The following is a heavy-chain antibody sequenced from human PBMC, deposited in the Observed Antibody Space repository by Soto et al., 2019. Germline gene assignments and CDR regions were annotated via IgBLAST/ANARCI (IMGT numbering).Heavy chain of an antibody. J-gene: IGHJ5*02. V-gene: IGHV3-30-3*01. CDR3: ARDQGGFDP. CDR2: ISYDGSNK. CDR1: GFTFSSYA. Sequence: GGSLRLSCAASGFTFSSYAMHWVRQAPGKGLEWVAVISYDGSNKYYADSVKGRFTISRDNSKNTLYLQMNSLRAEDTAVYYCARDQGGFDPWGQGTLVTVSS.